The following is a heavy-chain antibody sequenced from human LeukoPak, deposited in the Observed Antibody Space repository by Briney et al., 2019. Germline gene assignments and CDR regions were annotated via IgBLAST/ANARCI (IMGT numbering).Heavy chain of an antibody. V-gene: IGHV3-30*18. Sequence: PGRSLRLSCAASGFTFSSYGMHWVRQPPGKGLEWVAVISYDGSNKYYADSVKGRFTISRDNSKNTLYLQMNSLRAEDTAVYYCAKYIGLLDYYYYGMDVWGKGTTVTVSS. D-gene: IGHD2-8*01. CDR2: ISYDGSNK. CDR1: GFTFSSYG. J-gene: IGHJ6*04. CDR3: AKYIGLLDYYYYGMDV.